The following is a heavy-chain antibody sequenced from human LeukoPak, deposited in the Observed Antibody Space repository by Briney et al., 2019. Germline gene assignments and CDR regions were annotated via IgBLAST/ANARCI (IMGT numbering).Heavy chain of an antibody. CDR1: GGTFSSYA. CDR3: ARTDGVDYGDYAGPWGGIGYFDY. CDR2: IIPIFGTA. V-gene: IGHV1-69*13. J-gene: IGHJ4*02. D-gene: IGHD4-17*01. Sequence: SVKVSCKASGGTFSSYAISWVRQAPGQGLEWMGGIIPIFGTANYAQKFQGRVTITADESTSTAYMELSSLRSEDTAVYYCARTDGVDYGDYAGPWGGIGYFDYWGQGTLVTVSS.